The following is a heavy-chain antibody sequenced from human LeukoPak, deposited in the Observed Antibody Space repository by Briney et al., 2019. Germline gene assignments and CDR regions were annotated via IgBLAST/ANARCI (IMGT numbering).Heavy chain of an antibody. D-gene: IGHD6-19*01. V-gene: IGHV1-2*06. CDR3: ARQVAGTLFYFDY. J-gene: IGHJ4*02. CDR1: GYSFTGYY. Sequence: ASVKVSCKASGYSFTGYYLHWVRQAPGQGLEWMGRINPISGGTIYAQKFQGRVTMTRDTSISTVYMELSRLRSDDTAVFYCARQVAGTLFYFDYWGQGALVTVSS. CDR2: INPISGGT.